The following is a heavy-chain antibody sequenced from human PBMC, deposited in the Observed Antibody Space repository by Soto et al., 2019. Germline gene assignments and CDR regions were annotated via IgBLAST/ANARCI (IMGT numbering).Heavy chain of an antibody. Sequence: EVHLVESGGGLVQPGRSLRLSCAASGFTFDDFAMHWVRQVPGKGLEWVSSISWNSGNIVYADSVKGRLTISRDSAKNSLYLQMNSLRTENTALYYCAKGAVTSIFGYFDYWVQGTLVTVSS. D-gene: IGHD3-3*01. CDR2: ISWNSGNI. CDR3: AKGAVTSIFGYFDY. J-gene: IGHJ4*02. CDR1: GFTFDDFA. V-gene: IGHV3-9*01.